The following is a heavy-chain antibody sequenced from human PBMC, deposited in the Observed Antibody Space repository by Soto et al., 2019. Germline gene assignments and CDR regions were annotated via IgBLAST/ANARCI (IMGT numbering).Heavy chain of an antibody. Sequence: GASVKVSCKASGYTFTSYGISWGRQAPGQRLEWMGWISAYNGNTNYAQKLQGRVTMTTDTSTSTAYMELRSLRSDDTAVYYCARDRGGYCSSTSCFQIDYWGQGTLVTVS. CDR2: ISAYNGNT. J-gene: IGHJ4*02. CDR1: GYTFTSYG. V-gene: IGHV1-18*04. CDR3: ARDRGGYCSSTSCFQIDY. D-gene: IGHD2-2*01.